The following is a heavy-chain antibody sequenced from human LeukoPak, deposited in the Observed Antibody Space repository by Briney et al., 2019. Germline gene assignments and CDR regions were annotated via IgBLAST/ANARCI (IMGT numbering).Heavy chain of an antibody. V-gene: IGHV4-31*03. CDR3: ARSSSGTYGKFDY. D-gene: IGHD1-26*01. J-gene: IGHJ4*02. Sequence: SETLSLTCTVSGGSISSGGYYWSWIRQLPGKGLECIGFIYYSGSTFYNPSLKSRVTISIDTSKNQFSLKLSSVTAADTAVYYCARSSSGTYGKFDYWGQGTLVTVSS. CDR1: GGSISSGGYY. CDR2: IYYSGST.